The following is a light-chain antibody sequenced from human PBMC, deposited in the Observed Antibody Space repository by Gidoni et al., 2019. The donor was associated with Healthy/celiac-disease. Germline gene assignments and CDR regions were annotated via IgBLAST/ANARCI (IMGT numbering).Light chain of an antibody. J-gene: IGKJ2*01. Sequence: IVMTQSPLSLPVTPVEPASISCRSSQSLLHSNGYNYLDWYLQKPGQSPQLLIYFGSNRASGVPDRFSGSGSGTDFTLKISRVEAEDVGVYYCMQALQTPPYTFGQGTKLEIK. CDR1: QSLLHSNGYNY. V-gene: IGKV2-28*01. CDR3: MQALQTPPYT. CDR2: FGS.